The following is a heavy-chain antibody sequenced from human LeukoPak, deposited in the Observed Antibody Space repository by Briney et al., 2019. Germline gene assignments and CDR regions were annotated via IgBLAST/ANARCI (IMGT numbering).Heavy chain of an antibody. CDR1: GFTFSSYG. CDR2: VVSSNGGSA. V-gene: IGHV3-64D*06. D-gene: IGHD5-18*01. CDR3: VKVGYTAMIGDDY. J-gene: IGHJ4*02. Sequence: QPGGSLRLSCAASGFTFSSYGMHWVRQAPGKGLEYVSAVVSSNGGSAYYAHSVKGRFTISRDNSKNTLYLQMSSLRADDTAVYYCVKVGYTAMIGDDYWGQGTLVTVSS.